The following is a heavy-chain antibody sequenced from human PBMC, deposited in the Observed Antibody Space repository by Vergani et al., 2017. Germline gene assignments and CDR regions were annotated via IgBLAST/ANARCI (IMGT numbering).Heavy chain of an antibody. CDR1: GGSISSGDYY. CDR2: IYYSGST. Sequence: QVQLQESGPGLVKPSQTLSLTCTVSGGSISSGDYYWSWIRQPPGKGLEWIGYIYYSGSTYYNPSLKSRVTISVDTSKNQFSLKLSSVTAADTAVYYCARDCGSGSLYYYYYGKDVWGQGTTVTVSS. D-gene: IGHD3-10*01. V-gene: IGHV4-30-4*01. J-gene: IGHJ6*02. CDR3: ARDCGSGSLYYYYYGKDV.